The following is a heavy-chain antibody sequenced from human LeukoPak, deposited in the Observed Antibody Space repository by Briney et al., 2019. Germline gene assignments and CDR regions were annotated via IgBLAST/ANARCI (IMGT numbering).Heavy chain of an antibody. J-gene: IGHJ5*02. CDR3: ARVQISQVVRGPLGP. Sequence: GRSLRLSCAASGFTFSSYGMPWVRQAPGKGLEWVAVIWYDGSNKYYADSVKGRFTISRDNSKNTLYLQMNSLRAEDTAVYYCARVQISQVVRGPLGPWGQGTLVTVSS. D-gene: IGHD3-10*01. CDR1: GFTFSSYG. CDR2: IWYDGSNK. V-gene: IGHV3-33*01.